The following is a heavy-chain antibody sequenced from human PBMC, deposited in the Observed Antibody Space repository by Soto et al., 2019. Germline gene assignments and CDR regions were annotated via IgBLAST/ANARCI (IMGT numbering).Heavy chain of an antibody. V-gene: IGHV1-69*01. CDR3: ARSQGGSSSLDIYYYYYYGMDV. CDR2: IIPIFGTA. J-gene: IGHJ6*02. D-gene: IGHD2-15*01. Sequence: QVQLVQSGAEVKKPGSSVKVSCKAPGGTFSSYAISWVRQAPGQGLEWMGGIIPIFGTAYYEQKFQGRVTITADESTSTGYMELSSLRSEDTAVYYCARSQGGSSSLDIYYYYYYGMDVWGQGTTVTVSS. CDR1: GGTFSSYA.